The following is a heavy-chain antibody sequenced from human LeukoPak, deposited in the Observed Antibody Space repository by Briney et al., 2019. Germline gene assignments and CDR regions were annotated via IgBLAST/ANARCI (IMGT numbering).Heavy chain of an antibody. Sequence: PGGSLRLSCAASGFTFSSYAMSWVRQAPGKGLEWVSTISGSGNTYYAESVKGRFTISRDNSKNTLYLQMISLRAEDTAVYYCAKRVHTRSSGDWYFDLWGRGTLVTVSS. CDR2: ISGSGNT. D-gene: IGHD6-6*01. CDR3: AKRVHTRSSGDWYFDL. CDR1: GFTFSSYA. V-gene: IGHV3-23*01. J-gene: IGHJ2*01.